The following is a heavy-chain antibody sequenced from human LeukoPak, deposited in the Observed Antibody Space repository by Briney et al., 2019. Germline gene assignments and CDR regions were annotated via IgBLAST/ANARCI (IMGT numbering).Heavy chain of an antibody. CDR2: LSGSGTTT. J-gene: IGHJ3*02. D-gene: IGHD6-19*01. CDR1: GFTFSTFA. V-gene: IGHV3-23*01. Sequence: PGGSLRLSCAASGFTFSTFAMGWVCQAPGKGLEWVSSLSGSGTTTFYADSVKGRFTISRDNSKNTLYLQMDTLRDEDTARYYCAKRFIAVASTDAFDIWGQGTMVTVSS. CDR3: AKRFIAVASTDAFDI.